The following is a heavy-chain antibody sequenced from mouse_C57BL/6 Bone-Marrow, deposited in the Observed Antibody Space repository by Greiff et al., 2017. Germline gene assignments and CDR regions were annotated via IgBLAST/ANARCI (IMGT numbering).Heavy chain of an antibody. CDR2: IDPSDSYT. V-gene: IGHV1-50*01. Sequence: QVQLQQPGAELVKPGASVKLSCKASGYTFTSYWLQWVKQRPGQGLEWIGEIDPSDSYTNYNQKFKGKATLTVDTSSSTAYMQLSSLPSEDSAVYYCARDGSSPGYYAMDYWGQGTSVTVSS. CDR1: GYTFTSYW. J-gene: IGHJ4*01. D-gene: IGHD1-1*01. CDR3: ARDGSSPGYYAMDY.